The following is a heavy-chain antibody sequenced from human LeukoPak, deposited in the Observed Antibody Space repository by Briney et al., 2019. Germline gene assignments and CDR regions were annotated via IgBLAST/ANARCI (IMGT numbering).Heavy chain of an antibody. Sequence: GESLKISCKGSGYSFTTYWIAWVRQMPGEGLEWMGIIYPGDSDTRYSPSFQGQVTISADKSISTAYLQWTSLNASDSAMYYCARVLIRGDEIDYWGQGTLVTVSS. CDR2: IYPGDSDT. J-gene: IGHJ4*02. CDR1: GYSFTTYW. D-gene: IGHD3-16*01. CDR3: ARVLIRGDEIDY. V-gene: IGHV5-51*01.